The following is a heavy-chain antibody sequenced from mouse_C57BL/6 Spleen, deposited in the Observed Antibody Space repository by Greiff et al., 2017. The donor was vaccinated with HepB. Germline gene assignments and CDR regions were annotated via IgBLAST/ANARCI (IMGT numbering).Heavy chain of an antibody. V-gene: IGHV1-42*01. J-gene: IGHJ4*01. D-gene: IGHD1-1*01. CDR2: INPSTGGT. CDR1: GYSFTGYY. CDR3: ARGGGSGLYAMDY. Sequence: VQLQQSGPELVKPGASVKISCKASGYSFTGYYMNWVKQSPEKSLEWIGEINPSTGGTTYNQKFKAKATLTVDKSSSTAYMQLKSLTSEDSAVYYCARGGGSGLYAMDYWGQGTSVTVSS.